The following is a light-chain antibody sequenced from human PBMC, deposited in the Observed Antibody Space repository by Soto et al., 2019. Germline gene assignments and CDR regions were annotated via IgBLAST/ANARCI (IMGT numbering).Light chain of an antibody. CDR2: GNS. V-gene: IGLV1-40*01. Sequence: QSVLTRPPSVSGAPGQRVTISCTGSSSNIGAGYDVHWYPQLPGTAPKLLIYGNSNRPSGVPDRFSGSKSGTSASLAITGLQAEDEADYYCQSYDSSLSGSYVFGTGTKVTVL. CDR1: SSNIGAGYD. J-gene: IGLJ1*01. CDR3: QSYDSSLSGSYV.